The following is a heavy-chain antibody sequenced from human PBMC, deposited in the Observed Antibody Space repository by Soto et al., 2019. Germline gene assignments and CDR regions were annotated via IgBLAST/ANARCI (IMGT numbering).Heavy chain of an antibody. CDR1: GFSLSNNRMG. J-gene: IGHJ4*02. Sequence: QVTLKESGPVLVKPTETLTLTCTVSGFSLSNNRMGVSWIRQPPGQALERLAHIFSNDEKPSSTSLKSRLTIPKDTSKSQVGLTMTNRDPVDTATYYCARIRKGYSYGHDYWGQGTLVTVSS. D-gene: IGHD5-18*01. CDR3: ARIRKGYSYGHDY. V-gene: IGHV2-26*01. CDR2: IFSNDEK.